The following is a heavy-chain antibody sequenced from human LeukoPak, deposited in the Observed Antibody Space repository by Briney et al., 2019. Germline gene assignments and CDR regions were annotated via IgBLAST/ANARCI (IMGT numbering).Heavy chain of an antibody. CDR1: GYTFTTYY. V-gene: IGHV1-69*13. J-gene: IGHJ4*02. CDR2: IIPIFGTA. CDR3: ARKGRLRRYYFDY. D-gene: IGHD3-16*01. Sequence: SVKVSCKASGYTFTTYYMHWVRQAPGQGLEWMGGIIPIFGTANYAQKFQGRVTITADESTSTAYMELSSLRSEDTAVYYCARKGRLRRYYFDYWGQGTLVTVSS.